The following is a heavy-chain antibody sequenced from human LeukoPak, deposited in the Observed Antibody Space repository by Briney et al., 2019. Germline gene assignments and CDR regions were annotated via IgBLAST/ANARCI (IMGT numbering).Heavy chain of an antibody. Sequence: SETLSLTCAVYGGSFSGYYWSWIRQPPGKGLEWIGKINHSGSTNYNPSLKSRVTISVDTSKNQFSLKLSSVTAADTAVYYCARQSYYYYGMDVWGQGTTVTVSS. CDR3: ARQSYYYYGMDV. CDR2: INHSGST. CDR1: GGSFSGYY. J-gene: IGHJ6*02. V-gene: IGHV4-34*01.